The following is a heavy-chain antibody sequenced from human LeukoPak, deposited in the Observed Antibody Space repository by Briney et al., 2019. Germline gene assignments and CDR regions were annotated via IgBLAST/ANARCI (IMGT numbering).Heavy chain of an antibody. V-gene: IGHV4-59*01. CDR3: ARGSRGPFDY. CDR2: IYYSGST. CDR1: GGSISSYY. D-gene: IGHD2-2*01. J-gene: IGHJ4*02. Sequence: SETLSLTCTVSGGSISSYYWSWIRQPPGKGLEWIGYIYYSGSTNYNPSLKSRVTISVDTSKNQFSLKLTSVTAADTAVYYCARGSRGPFDYWGQGTLVTVYS.